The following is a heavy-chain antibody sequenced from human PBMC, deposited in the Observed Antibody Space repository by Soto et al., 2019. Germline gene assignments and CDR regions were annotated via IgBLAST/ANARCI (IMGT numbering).Heavy chain of an antibody. Sequence: QVQLVESGGGVVQPGRSLRLSCAASGFTFSSYGMHWVRQAPGKGLEWVAVIWYDGSNKYYADSVKGRFTISRDNSKNKLYLQMNSLRAEDTAVYYCARGGYCSGGSFYPEYFQHWGQGTLVTVSS. D-gene: IGHD2-15*01. CDR3: ARGGYCSGGSFYPEYFQH. CDR2: IWYDGSNK. V-gene: IGHV3-33*01. J-gene: IGHJ1*01. CDR1: GFTFSSYG.